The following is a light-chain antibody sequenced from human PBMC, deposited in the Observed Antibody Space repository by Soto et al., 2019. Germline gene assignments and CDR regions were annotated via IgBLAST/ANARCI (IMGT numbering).Light chain of an antibody. V-gene: IGKV1-39*01. CDR1: QSVSGW. J-gene: IGKJ3*01. CDR2: APS. CDR3: QQGFSTPFT. Sequence: DIQMTQSPSTLSASVGDTVTVTCRASQSVSGWLAWYQQKPGKAPKLLIHAPSSLQSGVPSRFSGSGSGTHFTLTITSLQPEDSATYYCQQGFSTPFTFGPGTRLDIE.